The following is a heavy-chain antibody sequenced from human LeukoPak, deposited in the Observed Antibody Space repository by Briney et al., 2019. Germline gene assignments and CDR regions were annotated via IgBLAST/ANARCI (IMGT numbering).Heavy chain of an antibody. J-gene: IGHJ6*03. CDR2: IRSKAYGGTT. CDR3: TSTYDYYYYMDV. V-gene: IGHV3-49*04. Sequence: GGSLRLSCAASGFTFSSYAMSWVRQAPGKGLEWVGFIRSKAYGGTTEYAASVKGRFTISRDDSKSIAYLQMNSLKTEDTAVYYCTSTYDYYYYMDVWGKGTTVTVSS. CDR1: GFTFSSYA.